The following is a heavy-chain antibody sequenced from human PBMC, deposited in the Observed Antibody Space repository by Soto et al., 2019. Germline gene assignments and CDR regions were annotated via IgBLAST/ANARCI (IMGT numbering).Heavy chain of an antibody. Sequence: QVQLQESGPGLVKPSETLSLTCTVSGGSISNFYWTWIRQPPGKGLEWIGNVHYSGNTNYSPSLKSLVTTSVDTSKNPLSLTLRSVTAADTAVYYGARHKDAGSDRGGMDVWGQGTTVIVSS. J-gene: IGHJ6*02. D-gene: IGHD6-25*01. CDR1: GGSISNFY. CDR3: ARHKDAGSDRGGMDV. V-gene: IGHV4-59*08. CDR2: VHYSGNT.